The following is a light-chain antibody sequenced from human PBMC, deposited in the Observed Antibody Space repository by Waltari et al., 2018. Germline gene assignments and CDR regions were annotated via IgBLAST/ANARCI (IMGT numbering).Light chain of an antibody. J-gene: IGKJ4*01. Sequence: DIQMTQSPSTLSASVGDRITITCRASQSISDWLAWYQQKPGKAPKVLIYKAFTLESGVPSRFSGSGVGTEFTLTISSLQPDDCATYYCQQYNTFSVTFGGGTKVEIK. CDR1: QSISDW. V-gene: IGKV1-5*03. CDR2: KAF. CDR3: QQYNTFSVT.